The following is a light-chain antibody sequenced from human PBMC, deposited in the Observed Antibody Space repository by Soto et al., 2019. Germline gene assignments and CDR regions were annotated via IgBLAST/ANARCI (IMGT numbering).Light chain of an antibody. CDR3: QQYGTSPLT. Sequence: EIVLTQSPGTLSLSPGERATLSCRASQSVRSISLAWYQQKPGQAPRLLMYGASRRATGIPDRFSGSGSGTDFTLIISRLEPEDFAVYYCQQYGTSPLTFGGGTKVDIK. CDR2: GAS. J-gene: IGKJ4*01. CDR1: QSVRSIS. V-gene: IGKV3-20*01.